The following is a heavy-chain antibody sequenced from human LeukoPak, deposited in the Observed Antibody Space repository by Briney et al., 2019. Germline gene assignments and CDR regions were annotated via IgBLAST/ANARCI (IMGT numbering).Heavy chain of an antibody. V-gene: IGHV4-59*01. CDR1: GGSISSYY. CDR3: ARGWGSLDWFDP. CDR2: IYYSGST. J-gene: IGHJ5*02. Sequence: PSETVSLTCTVSGGSISSYYWSWIRQPPGKGLEWIGYIYYSGSTNYNPSLKSRVTISVDTSKKQFSLKLSSVTAADTAVYYCARGWGSLDWFDPWGEGTMVTVSS. D-gene: IGHD1-1*01.